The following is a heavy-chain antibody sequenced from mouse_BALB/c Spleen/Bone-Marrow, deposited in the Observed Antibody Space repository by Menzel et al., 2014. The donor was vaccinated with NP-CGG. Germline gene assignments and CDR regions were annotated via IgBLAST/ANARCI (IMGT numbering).Heavy chain of an antibody. CDR1: GFTFSSYG. D-gene: IGHD3-2*02. V-gene: IGHV5-6*01. CDR3: TRRPLQANSYFDC. Sequence: EVHPVESGGDLVKPGGSLKLSCVASGFTFSSYGMSWVRQTPDKRLEWVATISSGGSSTYYPASVKGRFTISRDNAKSTLYLQMSSLNSEDTAMYYCTRRPLQANSYFDCWGQGTTLTVSS. J-gene: IGHJ2*01. CDR2: ISSGGSST.